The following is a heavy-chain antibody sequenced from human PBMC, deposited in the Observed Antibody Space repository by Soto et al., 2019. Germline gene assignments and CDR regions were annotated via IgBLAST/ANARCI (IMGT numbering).Heavy chain of an antibody. Sequence: VSVKVSCKASGYTFTSYYMHWVRQALGKGLEWMGGFDPEDGETIYAQKFQGRVTMTEDTSTDTAYMELSSLRSEDTAVYYCATGRPMDYYYYMDVWGKGTTVTVSS. CDR2: FDPEDGET. J-gene: IGHJ6*03. CDR1: GYTFTSYY. D-gene: IGHD3-10*01. V-gene: IGHV1-24*01. CDR3: ATGRPMDYYYYMDV.